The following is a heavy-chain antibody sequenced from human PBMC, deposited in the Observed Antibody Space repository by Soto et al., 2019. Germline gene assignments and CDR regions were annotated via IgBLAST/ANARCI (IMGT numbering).Heavy chain of an antibody. CDR2: IYYSGST. CDR3: ARDYRGDGYNPYYFDY. Sequence: SETLSLTCTVSGGSISSYYWSWIRQPPGKGLEWIGYIYYSGSTNYNPSLKSRVTISVDTSKNQFSLKLSSVTAADTAVYYCARDYRGDGYNPYYFDYWGQRTLVTVSS. D-gene: IGHD3-10*01. V-gene: IGHV4-59*01. CDR1: GGSISSYY. J-gene: IGHJ4*02.